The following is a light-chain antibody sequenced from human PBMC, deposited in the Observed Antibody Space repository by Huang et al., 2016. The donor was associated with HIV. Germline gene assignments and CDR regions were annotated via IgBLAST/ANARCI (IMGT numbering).Light chain of an antibody. CDR1: QSVSSN. CDR3: QQYNNWPLT. V-gene: IGKV3-15*01. CDR2: GAS. J-gene: IGKJ4*01. Sequence: EIVMTQSPATLSVSPGERATLSCRASQSVSSNLAWYQQKPGQAPRLLLYGASTRATGIPVRISGSGSGTEFTLTISSLQSEDFAVYYCQQYNNWPLTFGGGTKVEIK.